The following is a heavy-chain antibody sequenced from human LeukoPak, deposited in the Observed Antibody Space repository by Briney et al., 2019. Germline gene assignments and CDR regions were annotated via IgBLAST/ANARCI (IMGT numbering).Heavy chain of an antibody. V-gene: IGHV3-66*01. CDR3: GSSYSTSWPEIDY. Sequence: GGSLRLSCAASGFTVSSHYMSWVRQAPGKGLEWVSVIYSGGNTYYADSVKVRLTISRDNSKNTLFLQMNSLRAEDTAVYYCGSSYSTSWPEIDYWGQGTLVTVSS. D-gene: IGHD2-2*01. J-gene: IGHJ4*02. CDR1: GFTVSSHY. CDR2: IYSGGNT.